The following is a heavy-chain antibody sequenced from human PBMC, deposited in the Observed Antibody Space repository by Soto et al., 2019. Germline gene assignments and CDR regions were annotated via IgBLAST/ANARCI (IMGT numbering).Heavy chain of an antibody. CDR2: IRSKANDYAT. J-gene: IGHJ1*01. V-gene: IGHV3-73*02. CDR1: VFTFSGST. D-gene: IGHD2-15*01. CDR3: TGGYCTGGTCYSGYFQH. Sequence: EVQLVQSGGGLVQPGGSLKLSCAASVFTFSGSTVHWVRQASGEGLKWVGRIRSKANDYATTYIASVKGRFTISRDDSRNTAYLQMSDLKTEDTAVYYCTGGYCTGGTCYSGYFQHWGQGALVTGCS.